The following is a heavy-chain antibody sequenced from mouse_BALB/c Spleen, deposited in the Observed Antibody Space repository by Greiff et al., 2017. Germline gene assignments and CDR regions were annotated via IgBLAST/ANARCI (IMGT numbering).Heavy chain of an antibody. CDR3: ARDAVTTVVAPYAMDY. V-gene: IGHV5-9*03. Sequence: EVKLVESGGGLVKPGGSLKLSCAASGFTFSSYTMSWVRQTPEQRLEWVATISSGGGNTYYPDSVKGRFTISRDNAKNNLYLQMSSLRSKDTALYYYARDAVTTVVAPYAMDYWGQGTSVTVSS. CDR2: ISSGGGNT. J-gene: IGHJ4*01. D-gene: IGHD1-1*01. CDR1: GFTFSSYT.